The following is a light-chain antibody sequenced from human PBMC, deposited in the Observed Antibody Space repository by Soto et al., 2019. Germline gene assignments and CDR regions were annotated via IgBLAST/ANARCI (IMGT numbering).Light chain of an antibody. CDR1: QSVSSSY. Sequence: EIVLTQSPGTLSLSPGERAPLSCRASQSVSSSYLAWYQHKPGQAPRPLIYGASSRATDIPDRFSGSGSGTDLTLSISSLESEDVELYYSQQYGSVYTFGQGNKLEIK. V-gene: IGKV3-20*01. J-gene: IGKJ2*01. CDR2: GAS. CDR3: QQYGSVYT.